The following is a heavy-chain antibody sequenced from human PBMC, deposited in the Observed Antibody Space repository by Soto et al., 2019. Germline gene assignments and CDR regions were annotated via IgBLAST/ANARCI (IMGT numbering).Heavy chain of an antibody. V-gene: IGHV3-7*03. CDR1: GFTFSSYW. D-gene: IGHD3-16*01. Sequence: VGSLRLSCAASGFTFSSYWMSWVRQAPGKGLEWVANIKQDGSEKYYVDSVKGRFTISRDNAKNSLYLQMNSLRAEDTAVYYCAKDGDDYPNPTDWFDPWGQGTLVTVSS. CDR2: IKQDGSEK. J-gene: IGHJ5*02. CDR3: AKDGDDYPNPTDWFDP.